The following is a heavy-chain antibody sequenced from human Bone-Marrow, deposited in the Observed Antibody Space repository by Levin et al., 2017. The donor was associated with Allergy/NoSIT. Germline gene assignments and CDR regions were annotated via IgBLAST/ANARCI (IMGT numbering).Heavy chain of an antibody. V-gene: IGHV4-39*01. CDR1: GGSISTTSYY. D-gene: IGHD3-3*01. CDR2: ISYDGST. Sequence: RSSETLSLTCTVSGGSISTTSYYWGLIRQPPGKGLEWVGSISYDGSTKYNPSLESRVSMSVDTSQRRFFVRLSSVTAADTALYYCVRHGHMETFEVAPSRYFYAFDVWGQGTTVTVSS. J-gene: IGHJ6*02. CDR3: VRHGHMETFEVAPSRYFYAFDV.